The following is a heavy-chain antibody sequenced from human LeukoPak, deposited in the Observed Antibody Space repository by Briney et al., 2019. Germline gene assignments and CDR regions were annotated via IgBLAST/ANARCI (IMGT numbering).Heavy chain of an antibody. Sequence: ASVKVSCKASGGTFSSYAISWVRQAPGQGLEWMGGIIPIFGTANYAQKFQGRVTITTDESTSTAYMELSSLRSEDTAVYYCASNYAWGSYRPFDYWGQGTLVTVSS. CDR1: GGTFSSYA. CDR2: IIPIFGTA. V-gene: IGHV1-69*05. J-gene: IGHJ4*02. CDR3: ASNYAWGSYRPFDY. D-gene: IGHD3-16*02.